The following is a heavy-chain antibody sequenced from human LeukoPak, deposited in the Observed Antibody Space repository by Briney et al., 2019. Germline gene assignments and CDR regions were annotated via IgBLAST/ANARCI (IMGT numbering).Heavy chain of an antibody. CDR1: GFTFTISG. CDR3: AKDGEWTFDI. D-gene: IGHD3-3*01. V-gene: IGHV3-30*02. J-gene: IGHJ3*02. Sequence: GGSLSLSCAASGFTFTISGMHWVRQAPGEGLEWVAFIGRDATTKYYADSVKGRFTISGDSSYITALLQMNSLRPEDTAIYYCAKDGEWTFDIWGQGTMVTVSS. CDR2: IGRDATTK.